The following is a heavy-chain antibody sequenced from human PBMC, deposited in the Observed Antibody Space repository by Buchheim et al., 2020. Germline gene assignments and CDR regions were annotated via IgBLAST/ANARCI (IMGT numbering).Heavy chain of an antibody. CDR1: GFSFSTYP. Sequence: EVQLLESGGDLVQPGGSLRLSCAASGFSFSTYPMAWVRQAPGKGLEWVSATSGSDGATYYADSVKGRFTISRDNSKNTLSLQMNSLRAEDTAVYYCAKSIVVPAAYNGVFDHWGQGAL. CDR3: AKSIVVPAAYNGVFDH. V-gene: IGHV3-23*01. D-gene: IGHD2-2*01. J-gene: IGHJ4*02. CDR2: TSGSDGAT.